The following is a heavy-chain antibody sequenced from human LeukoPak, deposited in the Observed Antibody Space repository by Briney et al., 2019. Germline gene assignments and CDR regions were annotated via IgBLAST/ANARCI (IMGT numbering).Heavy chain of an antibody. V-gene: IGHV3-23*01. CDR2: ISASGGTT. J-gene: IGHJ4*02. D-gene: IGHD3-3*02. CDR3: AKSPDVALVNFDY. Sequence: GASLRLSCAASGFTFSSFAITWVRQAPGKGLEWVSTISASGGTTYYADSVKGRFTISRHNPNDTLHLQMNSLRAEDTAVYYCAKSPDVALVNFDYWGQGSLVTVSS. CDR1: GFTFSSFA.